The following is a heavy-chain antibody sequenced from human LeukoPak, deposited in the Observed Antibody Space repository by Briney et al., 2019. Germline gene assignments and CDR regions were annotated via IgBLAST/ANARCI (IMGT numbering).Heavy chain of an antibody. D-gene: IGHD1-7*01. CDR1: EFPFSDYW. Sequence: GGSLRLSCAASEFPFSDYWMTWVRQAPGKGLEWVAHIKQDGSEKYYVDSVKGRFTISRDNAKNLVYLQMNSLRAEDTAVYFCARGWNYAFRFDYWGQGALVSVSS. CDR3: ARGWNYAFRFDY. J-gene: IGHJ4*02. CDR2: IKQDGSEK. V-gene: IGHV3-7*01.